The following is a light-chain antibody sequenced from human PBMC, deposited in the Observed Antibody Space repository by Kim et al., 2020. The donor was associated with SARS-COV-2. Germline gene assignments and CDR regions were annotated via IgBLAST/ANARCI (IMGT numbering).Light chain of an antibody. CDR1: SGHSSYA. V-gene: IGLV4-69*01. CDR2: LNSDGSH. J-gene: IGLJ3*02. CDR3: QTWGTGV. Sequence: SGSLGASVKLTCTLSSGHSSYAIAWHQQQPEKGPRYLMKLNSDGSHSKGDGIPDRFSGSSSGAERYLTISSLQSEDEADYYCQTWGTGVFGGGTKL.